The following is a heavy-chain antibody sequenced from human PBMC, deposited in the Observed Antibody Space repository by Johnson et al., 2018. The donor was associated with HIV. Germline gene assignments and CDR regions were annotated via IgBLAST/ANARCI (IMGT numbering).Heavy chain of an antibody. D-gene: IGHD2-8*01. J-gene: IGHJ3*02. CDR3: AREGGIVLSPGSFDI. CDR1: GFTFSDYY. V-gene: IGHV3-66*01. CDR2: IYSGGST. Sequence: EVQLVESGGGLVKPGGSLRLSCAASGFTFSDYYMSWVRQAPGEGLEWVSVIYSGGSTYYADSVKGRFTISRDNSKNTLYLQMNSLRAEDTAVYYCAREGGIVLSPGSFDIWGQGTTVTVSS.